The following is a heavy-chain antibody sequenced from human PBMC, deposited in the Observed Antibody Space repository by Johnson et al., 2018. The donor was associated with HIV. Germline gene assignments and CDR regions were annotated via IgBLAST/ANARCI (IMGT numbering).Heavy chain of an antibody. D-gene: IGHD3-10*01. J-gene: IGHJ3*01. Sequence: QVQLVESGGGVVQPGRSLRLSCAASGFTFSNYPMHWVRQAPGKGLEWVAIISYDVGSNKYYADSVKGRFTISRDNSKNTLYLQMNRLSPEDSAVYYCATLWLGEVAVYGAFDVWGQGTMVTVSS. CDR3: ATLWLGEVAVYGAFDV. CDR1: GFTFSNYP. V-gene: IGHV3-30*04. CDR2: ISYDVGSNK.